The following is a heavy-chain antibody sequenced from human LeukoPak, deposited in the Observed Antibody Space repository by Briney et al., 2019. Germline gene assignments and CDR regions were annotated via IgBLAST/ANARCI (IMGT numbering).Heavy chain of an antibody. J-gene: IGHJ4*02. Sequence: SETLSLTCTVSGGSISSYYWSWIRQPPGKGLEWIGYIYYSGSTNYNPSLKSRVTISVDTSKNQFSLKLSSVTAADTAVYYCARTRLQAGLFDYWGQGTLVTVSS. CDR3: ARTRLQAGLFDY. CDR2: IYYSGST. CDR1: GGSISSYY. V-gene: IGHV4-59*12. D-gene: IGHD4-11*01.